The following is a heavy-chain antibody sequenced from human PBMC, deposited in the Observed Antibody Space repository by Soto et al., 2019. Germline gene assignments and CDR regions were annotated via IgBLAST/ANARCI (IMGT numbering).Heavy chain of an antibody. Sequence: GGSLRLSCAASGFTFSSYAMSWVRQAPGKGLEWVSAISGSGGSTYYADSVKGRFTISRDNSKNTLYLQMNSLRAEDTAVYYCAKTTGIAVAGLTDYWGQGTLVTVSS. D-gene: IGHD6-19*01. CDR3: AKTTGIAVAGLTDY. CDR1: GFTFSSYA. V-gene: IGHV3-23*01. J-gene: IGHJ4*02. CDR2: ISGSGGST.